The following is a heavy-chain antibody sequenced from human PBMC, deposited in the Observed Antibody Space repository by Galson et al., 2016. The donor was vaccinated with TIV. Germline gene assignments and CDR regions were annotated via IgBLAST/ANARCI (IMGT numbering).Heavy chain of an antibody. CDR3: ARDGHDFWSGGANTLDD. Sequence: SLRLSCAASGFTFSSYTMHWVRQAPGQGLEWVSIISYDESNKHYADFVRGRFTISRDNSKNTLYLQMNSLRPEDTAVYYCARDGHDFWSGGANTLDDWGQGTLVTVSS. CDR2: ISYDESNK. CDR1: GFTFSSYT. D-gene: IGHD3-3*01. J-gene: IGHJ4*02. V-gene: IGHV3-30*04.